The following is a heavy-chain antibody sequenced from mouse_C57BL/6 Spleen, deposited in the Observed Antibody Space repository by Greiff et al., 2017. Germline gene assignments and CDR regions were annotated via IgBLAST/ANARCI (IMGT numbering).Heavy chain of an antibody. CDR2: INPSTGGT. J-gene: IGHJ2*01. Sequence: VQLQQSGPELVKPGASVTISCKASGYSFTGYYMNWVKQSPEKSLEWIGEINPSTGGTTYNQKFKAKATLTVDKSSSTAYMQLKSLTSEDSAVYYCARDYSPPYYFDYWGQGTTLTVSS. CDR3: ARDYSPPYYFDY. D-gene: IGHD2-12*01. V-gene: IGHV1-42*01. CDR1: GYSFTGYY.